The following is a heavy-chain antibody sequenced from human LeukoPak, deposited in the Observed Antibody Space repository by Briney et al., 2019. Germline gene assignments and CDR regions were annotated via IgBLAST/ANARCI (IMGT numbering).Heavy chain of an antibody. D-gene: IGHD1-26*01. CDR3: VRVEGSTGQGFDY. J-gene: IGHJ4*02. V-gene: IGHV3-11*04. CDR2: ISSSGNSI. CDR1: GFTFSDYY. Sequence: GSLRLSCAASGFTFSDYYMSWIRQAPGKGLEWVSYISSSGNSISYADSVKGRFTISRDNAKNSLYLQMNSLRAEDTAVYYCVRVEGSTGQGFDYWGQGTRVTVSS.